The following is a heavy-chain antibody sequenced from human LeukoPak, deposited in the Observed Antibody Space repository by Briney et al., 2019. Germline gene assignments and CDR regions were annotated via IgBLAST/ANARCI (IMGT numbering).Heavy chain of an antibody. D-gene: IGHD4-17*01. V-gene: IGHV3-30-3*01. CDR3: AGLRLGTVTQGAEYFQH. CDR1: GFTFSSYA. CDR2: ISYDGSNK. J-gene: IGHJ1*01. Sequence: PGRSLRLSCAASGFTFSSYAMHWVRQAPGKGLEWVAVISYDGSNKYYADSVKGRFTISRDNSKNTLYLQMNSLRAEDTAVYYCAGLRLGTVTQGAEYFQHWGQGTLVTVSS.